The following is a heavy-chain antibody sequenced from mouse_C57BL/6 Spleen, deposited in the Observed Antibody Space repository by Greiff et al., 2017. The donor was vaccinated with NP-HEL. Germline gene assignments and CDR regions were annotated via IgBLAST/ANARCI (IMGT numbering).Heavy chain of an antibody. CDR3: AKSGGSSPLDY. V-gene: IGHV1-50*01. CDR2: IDPSDSNT. Sequence: QVQLQQPGAELVKPGASVKLSCKASGYTFTSSWMQWVKQRPGQGLEWIGEIDPSDSNTNYNQKFKGKATLTVDTSSSTAYMQLRSLTSENAAVDYCAKSGGSSPLDYWGQGTTLTVSS. CDR1: GYTFTSSW. D-gene: IGHD1-1*01. J-gene: IGHJ2*01.